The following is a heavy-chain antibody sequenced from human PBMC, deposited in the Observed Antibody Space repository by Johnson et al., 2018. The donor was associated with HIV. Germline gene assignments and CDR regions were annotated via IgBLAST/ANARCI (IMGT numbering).Heavy chain of an antibody. CDR3: ARGRDSSGWYRNVFDI. CDR1: GFTFKNAW. J-gene: IGHJ3*02. CDR2: IKSKYHDETT. Sequence: VQLVESWGGVVQPGRSLRLSCAASGFTFKNAWMHWVRQAPGKGLEWIGRIKSKYHDETTDYAAPVKGRFAISRDDSKNTVYLQMNSLKAEDTAVYYCARGRDSSGWYRNVFDIWGQGTMVTVSS. V-gene: IGHV3-15*01. D-gene: IGHD6-19*01.